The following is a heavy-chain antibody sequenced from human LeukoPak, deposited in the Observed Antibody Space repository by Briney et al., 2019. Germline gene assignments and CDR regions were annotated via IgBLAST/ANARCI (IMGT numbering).Heavy chain of an antibody. CDR3: ASLSTLGYCSGGSCPYYYYYYGMDV. CDR2: IYSGGST. J-gene: IGHJ6*02. V-gene: IGHV3-53*04. Sequence: GGSLRLSCAASGFTVSSNYMSWVRQAPGKGLEWVSVIYSGGSTYYADSVKGRFTISRHNSKNTLYLQMNSLRAEDTAVYYCASLSTLGYCSGGSCPYYYYYYGMDVWGQGTTVTVSS. D-gene: IGHD2-15*01. CDR1: GFTVSSNY.